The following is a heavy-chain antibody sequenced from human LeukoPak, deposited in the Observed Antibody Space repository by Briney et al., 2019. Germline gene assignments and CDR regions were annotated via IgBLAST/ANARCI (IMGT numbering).Heavy chain of an antibody. D-gene: IGHD5-18*01. Sequence: GGSLRLSCAASGFTFSSYAMYWVRQAPGKGLEHVSGITSNGDGTFYADSVKGRFTISKDNSKNTLYLQMSSLRSEDTAVYYCASAKRRDTAMVVLDYWGQGTLVTVSS. V-gene: IGHV3-64*02. J-gene: IGHJ4*02. CDR1: GFTFSSYA. CDR2: ITSNGDGT. CDR3: ASAKRRDTAMVVLDY.